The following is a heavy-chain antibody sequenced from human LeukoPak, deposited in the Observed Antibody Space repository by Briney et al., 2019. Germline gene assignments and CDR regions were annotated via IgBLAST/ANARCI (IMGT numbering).Heavy chain of an antibody. V-gene: IGHV4-39*02. CDR3: ARETLETSKIDP. D-gene: IGHD3-3*01. J-gene: IGHJ5*02. Sequence: SETLSLTCTVSGASISSSGFSWAWIRQPPGKGPEGIGSIPYRGTTTYDPSPSLKSRVTIYADRSKNHYSLEVSSVTAADTAVYYCARETLETSKIDPWGQGTLVTVSS. CDR2: IPYRGTT. CDR1: GASISSSGFS.